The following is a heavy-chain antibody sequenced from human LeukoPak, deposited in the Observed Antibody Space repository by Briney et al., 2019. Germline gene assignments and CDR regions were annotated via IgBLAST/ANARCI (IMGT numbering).Heavy chain of an antibody. CDR2: INPNSGGT. CDR3: ARDRSELRFFVWFLDF. CDR1: GYTFTGSY. Sequence: GLSVNVSCEASGYTFTGSYMQWVRQAPGQGLEWMGWINPNSGGTNYAQKFQGRVTMTRDTSISTAYMELSRLTSDDTAVYYCARDRSELRFFVWFLDFWGAGPLCTVSS. D-gene: IGHD3-9*01. J-gene: IGHJ4*02. V-gene: IGHV1-2*02.